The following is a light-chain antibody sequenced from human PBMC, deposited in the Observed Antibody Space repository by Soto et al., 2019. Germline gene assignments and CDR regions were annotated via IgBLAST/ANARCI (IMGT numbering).Light chain of an antibody. J-gene: IGKJ4*01. CDR1: QSISSN. CDR2: GTS. CDR3: QQYNNWPPLT. V-gene: IGKV3-15*01. Sequence: EIVMTQSPATLSVYRGERATLFCRASQSISSNLAWYQQKAGQAPRLLIYGTSTRATGIPARFSGSGSGTEFTLTISSLQSEDFAVYYCQQYNNWPPLTFGGGTKVEIK.